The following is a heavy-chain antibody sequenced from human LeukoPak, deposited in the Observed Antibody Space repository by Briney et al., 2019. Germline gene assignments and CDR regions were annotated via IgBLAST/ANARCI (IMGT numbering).Heavy chain of an antibody. J-gene: IGHJ4*02. Sequence: GGSPRLSCAASGFTFRTYWMSWVRQAPGKGLEWVASINQGGSETYYVESVKGRFAISRDNAMNSFFLQMNSLRAEDTAVYYCARLIGDRTIYDYWGQGTLVTVSS. CDR1: GFTFRTYW. CDR2: INQGGSET. CDR3: ARLIGDRTIYDY. V-gene: IGHV3-7*01. D-gene: IGHD6-6*01.